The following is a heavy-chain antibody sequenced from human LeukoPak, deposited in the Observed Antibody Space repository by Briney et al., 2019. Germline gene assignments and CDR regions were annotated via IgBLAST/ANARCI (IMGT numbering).Heavy chain of an antibody. CDR2: IKQDGGEK. D-gene: IGHD3-3*01. CDR1: GFTFSTYW. CDR3: ARRVFFAFDI. V-gene: IGHV3-7*01. Sequence: GGSLRLSCAASGFTFSTYWMTWVRQPPGKGLEWVANIKQDGGEKYYVDSVKGRFTISRDNAQNSLYLQMNSLRAEDTVVYYCARRVFFAFDIWGRGTMVTVS. J-gene: IGHJ3*02.